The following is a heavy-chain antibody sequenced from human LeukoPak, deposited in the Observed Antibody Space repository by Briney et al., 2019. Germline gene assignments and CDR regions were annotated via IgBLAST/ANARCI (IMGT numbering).Heavy chain of an antibody. CDR1: GFTFGDYV. CDR3: TRLHCSSTSCWFDP. D-gene: IGHD2-2*01. V-gene: IGHV3-49*04. CDR2: IRSKAYGGTT. J-gene: IGHJ5*02. Sequence: GGSLRLSCTASGFTFGDYVMSWVRQAPGKGLEWVGFIRSKAYGGTTKNAASVKGRFTISRDDSRSIAYLQMNSLKTEDTAVYYCTRLHCSSTSCWFDPWGQGTLVTVSS.